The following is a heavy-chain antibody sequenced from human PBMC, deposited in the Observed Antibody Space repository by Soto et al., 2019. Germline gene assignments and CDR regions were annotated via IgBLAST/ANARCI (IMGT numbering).Heavy chain of an antibody. Sequence: EVQLVESGGGLVKPGGSLRLSCAASGFNFSTYGMIWLRQAPGQGLEWLSSISDSGHYIYYADSVRGRFTISRDNAKNSLFLHMNSLRGEDTAVYYCARGGLALPCSGSPGFDPWGHGTLVTVSS. CDR2: ISDSGHYI. CDR3: ARGGLALPCSGSPGFDP. J-gene: IGHJ5*02. CDR1: GFNFSTYG. D-gene: IGHD3-10*02. V-gene: IGHV3-21*02.